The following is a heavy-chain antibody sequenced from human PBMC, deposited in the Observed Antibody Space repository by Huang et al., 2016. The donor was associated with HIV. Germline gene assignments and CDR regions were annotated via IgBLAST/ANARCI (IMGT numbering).Heavy chain of an antibody. Sequence: QVQLVQSGAEVRKPGSSVKVSCRASGGSFNNFGINWVRQAPGRGLGGMGGIIPRFGTRNDAQRCQGRVTITADETTGVVYMELSSLRSDDTAVYFCAKRGGAWGSPYAFDLWGPGTMVTVSS. CDR3: AKRGGAWGSPYAFDL. CDR2: IIPRFGTR. CDR1: GGSFNNFG. J-gene: IGHJ3*01. V-gene: IGHV1-69*13. D-gene: IGHD3-16*01.